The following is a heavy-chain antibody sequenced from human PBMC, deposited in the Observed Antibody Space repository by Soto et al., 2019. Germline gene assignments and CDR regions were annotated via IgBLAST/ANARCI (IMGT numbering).Heavy chain of an antibody. V-gene: IGHV4-4*02. Sequence: QVQLQESGPGLVKPSGTLSLTCAVSGASISSRDWLTWVRQPPVRGLEWIGEISPGGGTNYDPSLKSRVTISVDKPENQFSLKQNSVTAADTALYYCARSSYNKQGLDSWGQGVLVTVSS. J-gene: IGHJ4*02. CDR2: ISPGGGT. CDR1: GASISSRDW. D-gene: IGHD3-3*01. CDR3: ARSSYNKQGLDS.